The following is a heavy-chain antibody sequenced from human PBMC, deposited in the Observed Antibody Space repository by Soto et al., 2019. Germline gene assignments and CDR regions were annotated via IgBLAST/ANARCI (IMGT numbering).Heavy chain of an antibody. CDR2: ISAYNGNT. CDR1: GYTFTSYG. CDR3: ARDTPIYYDSSGYYHGDAFDI. D-gene: IGHD3-22*01. V-gene: IGHV1-18*04. J-gene: IGHJ3*02. Sequence: GASVKVSCKASGYTFTSYGISWVRQAPGQGLEWMGWISAYNGNTNYAQKLQGRVTMTTDTSTSTAYMELRSLRFDDTAVYYCARDTPIYYDSSGYYHGDAFDIWGQGTMVTVSS.